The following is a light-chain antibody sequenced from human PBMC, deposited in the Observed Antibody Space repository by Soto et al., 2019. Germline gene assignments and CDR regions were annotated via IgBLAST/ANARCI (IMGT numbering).Light chain of an antibody. CDR1: QSVTWY. CDR3: QQRTNWLT. CDR2: DAT. V-gene: IGKV3-11*01. Sequence: EIVLTQSPATMSLSPGERATLSCMASQSVTWYLAWYQQKPGQAPRLLIYDATNRATGIPARFSGSGSGTDFTLPISSLEPEDFAVYYCQQRTNWLTFGGGTRVEI. J-gene: IGKJ4*01.